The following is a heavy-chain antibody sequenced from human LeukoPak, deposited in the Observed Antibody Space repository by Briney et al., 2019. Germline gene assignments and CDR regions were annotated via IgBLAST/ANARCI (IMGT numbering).Heavy chain of an antibody. V-gene: IGHV1-8*03. CDR3: ARSSSTPGYYYYYYMDV. CDR2: MNPNSGNT. Sequence: ASVKDSCKASGYTFTSYDINGVGQAGGQGIEWMGWMNPNSGNTGYAQKFQGRVTITRNTSISTAYMELSSLRSEDTAVYYCARSSSTPGYYYYYYMDVWGKGTPVTVSS. CDR1: GYTFTSYD. J-gene: IGHJ6*03.